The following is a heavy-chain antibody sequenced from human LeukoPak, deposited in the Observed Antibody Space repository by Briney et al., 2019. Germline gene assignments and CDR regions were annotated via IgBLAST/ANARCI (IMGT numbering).Heavy chain of an antibody. Sequence: GGSLRLSCAASGFTFDDYAMHWVRQAPGKGLEWVSGISWNSGSIGYADSVKGRFTISRDNAKNSLYLQMNSLRAEDMALYYCAKDKEQLVAGGAFDIWGQGTMVTVSS. CDR3: AKDKEQLVAGGAFDI. V-gene: IGHV3-9*03. CDR1: GFTFDDYA. CDR2: ISWNSGSI. J-gene: IGHJ3*02. D-gene: IGHD6-6*01.